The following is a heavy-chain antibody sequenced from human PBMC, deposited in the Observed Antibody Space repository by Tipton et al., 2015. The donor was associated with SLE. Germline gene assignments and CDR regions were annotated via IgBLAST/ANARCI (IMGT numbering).Heavy chain of an antibody. CDR2: ISSSGTYF. D-gene: IGHD3-3*01. J-gene: IGHJ4*01. V-gene: IGHV3-21*03. CDR1: GFTFNSYT. CDR3: ARDHHDYWSGYYPY. Sequence: SLRLSCAASGFTFNSYTLRWVRQTPGKGLQWVSSISSSGTYFYYADSVRGRFTISRDNANNSLYLQMDSLRAEDTGVYYCARDHHDYWSGYYPYWGHGTLVTVSS.